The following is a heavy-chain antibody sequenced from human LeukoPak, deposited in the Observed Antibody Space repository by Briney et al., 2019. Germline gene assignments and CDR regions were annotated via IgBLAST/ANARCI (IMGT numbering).Heavy chain of an antibody. V-gene: IGHV3-23*01. CDR2: INGSGGST. Sequence: PGGTLTLSCAASGGTFSSYALSWVRQAPGKGLEWFSAINGSGGSTYYADSVKGRFTISRDNSKNSLYLQMNSLRAEDTAVYYCAKPGGNYYDNSGYYRPYYYYMDVWGKGTTVTVSS. CDR3: AKPGGNYYDNSGYYRPYYYYMDV. J-gene: IGHJ6*03. CDR1: GGTFSSYA. D-gene: IGHD3-22*01.